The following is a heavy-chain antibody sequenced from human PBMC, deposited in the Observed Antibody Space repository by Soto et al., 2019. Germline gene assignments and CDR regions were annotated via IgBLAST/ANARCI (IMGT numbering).Heavy chain of an antibody. CDR3: AREYNWNEGPGWFDP. V-gene: IGHV3-53*01. D-gene: IGHD1-20*01. Sequence: GGSLRLSCAASGFTVSSNYMSWVRQAPGKGLEWVSVIYSGGSTYYADSVKGRFTISRDNSKNTLYLQMNSLRAEDTAVYYCAREYNWNEGPGWFDPWGQGTLVTVSS. CDR1: GFTVSSNY. CDR2: IYSGGST. J-gene: IGHJ5*02.